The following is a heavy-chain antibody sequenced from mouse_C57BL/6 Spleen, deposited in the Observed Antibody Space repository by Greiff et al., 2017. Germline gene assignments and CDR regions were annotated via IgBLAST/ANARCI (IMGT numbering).Heavy chain of an antibody. CDR1: GFNIKNTY. Sequence: EVQLVESVAELVRPGASVKLSCTASGFNIKNTYMHWVKQRPEQGLEWIGRIDPANGNTKYAPKFQGKATITADTSSNTAYLQLNSLTSEDTAIYYCARAGVYYYGSSHWYFDGWGTGTTVTVSS. CDR3: ARAGVYYYGSSHWYFDG. V-gene: IGHV14-3*01. CDR2: IDPANGNT. J-gene: IGHJ1*03. D-gene: IGHD1-1*01.